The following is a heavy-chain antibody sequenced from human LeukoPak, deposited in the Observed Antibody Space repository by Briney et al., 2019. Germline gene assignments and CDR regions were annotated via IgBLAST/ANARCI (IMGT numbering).Heavy chain of an antibody. J-gene: IGHJ1*01. D-gene: IGHD1/OR15-1a*01. CDR1: GFTFTKAW. V-gene: IGHV3-15*01. CDR2: FINKTDGGTI. Sequence: GGSLRLSCSASGFTFTKAWMGWVRRAPRKGREWVGRFINKTDGGTIDYAAPVKGRFTISRDASRHTFSLQMSSLKTEDTAVYYCTTDKGITTAPLFADWGQGTLVTVSS. CDR3: TTDKGITTAPLFAD.